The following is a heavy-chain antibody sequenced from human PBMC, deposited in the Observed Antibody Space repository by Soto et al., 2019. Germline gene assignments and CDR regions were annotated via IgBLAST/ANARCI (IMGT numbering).Heavy chain of an antibody. Sequence: HPGGSLRLSCAASGFTFSIYSINWVRQAPGKGKEWVSYIMPGSSHIFYADSVKSRFTISRDNAKNSLYLQMNSLRGEDPTVFYFAIGKFGATSVQVFDIWGQETMVTVSS. CDR3: AIGKFGATSVQVFDI. CDR1: GFTFSIYS. J-gene: IGHJ3*02. CDR2: IMPGSSHI. V-gene: IGHV3-48*01. D-gene: IGHD1-26*01.